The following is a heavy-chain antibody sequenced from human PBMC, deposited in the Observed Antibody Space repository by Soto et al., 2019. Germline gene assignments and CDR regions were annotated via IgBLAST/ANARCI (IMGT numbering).Heavy chain of an antibody. J-gene: IGHJ6*02. D-gene: IGHD6-19*01. Sequence: PGESLKISCKGSGYSFTSYWIGWVRQMPGKGLEWMGIIYPGDSDTRYSPSFQGQVTISADKSISTAYLQWSSLKASDTAMYYCARLIAVAVGYYYYGMDVWGQGTTVTVSS. CDR2: IYPGDSDT. CDR3: ARLIAVAVGYYYYGMDV. CDR1: GYSFTSYW. V-gene: IGHV5-51*01.